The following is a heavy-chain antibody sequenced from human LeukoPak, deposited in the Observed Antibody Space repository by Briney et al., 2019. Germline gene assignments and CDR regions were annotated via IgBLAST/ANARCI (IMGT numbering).Heavy chain of an antibody. CDR1: GYTLTDYY. V-gene: IGHV1-2*06. CDR2: INPNSGGT. D-gene: IGHD6-19*01. CDR3: ARDVTPVDYYYYYGMDV. J-gene: IGHJ6*02. Sequence: GASVKVSCKASGYTLTDYYMHWVRQAPGQGLEWMGRINPNSGGTNYAQKFQGRVTMTRDTSISTVYMELSSLRAEDTAVYYCARDVTPVDYYYYYGMDVWGQGTTVTVSS.